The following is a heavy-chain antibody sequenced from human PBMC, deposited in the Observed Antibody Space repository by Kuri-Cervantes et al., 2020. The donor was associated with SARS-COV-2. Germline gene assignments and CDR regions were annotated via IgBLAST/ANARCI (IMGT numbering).Heavy chain of an antibody. CDR2: INHSGST. D-gene: IGHD3-22*01. CDR3: ARHMPGTAYYDTSGYYKRNYYYYMDV. V-gene: IGHV4-34*01. CDR1: GGSFSGYY. J-gene: IGHJ6*03. Sequence: GSLRLSCAVYGGSFSGYYWSWIRQPPGKGLEWIGEINHSGSTNYNPSLKSRVTISVDTSKNQFSLKLRSVTAADTAVYYCARHMPGTAYYDTSGYYKRNYYYYMDVWGKGTTVTVSS.